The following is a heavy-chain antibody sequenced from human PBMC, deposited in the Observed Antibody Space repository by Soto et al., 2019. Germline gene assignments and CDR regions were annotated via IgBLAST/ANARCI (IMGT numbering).Heavy chain of an antibody. CDR1: GFPLRKYG. CDR2: IWHDGRNK. CDR3: ARDYGEDQPIDY. Sequence: QVQLVESGGGVVQPGTSLTLSCVASGFPLRKYGMHWVRQAPGKGLEWVAVIWHDGRNKYYVDSVKGRFTISRDNSQNTVSRQMSSLRAEDTALYYCARDYGEDQPIDYWGQGTLVIVSS. J-gene: IGHJ4*02. V-gene: IGHV3-33*01. D-gene: IGHD2-2*01.